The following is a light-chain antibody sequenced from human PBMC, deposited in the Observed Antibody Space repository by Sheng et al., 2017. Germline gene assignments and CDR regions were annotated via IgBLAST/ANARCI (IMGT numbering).Light chain of an antibody. Sequence: QSALTQPRSVSGSPGQSVTISCTGTSSDIGFYNFVSWYQQHPGKAPKLMIYDVSRRPSGVPDRFSGSKSGNTASLTISGLQADDEADYYCCCGADTYTWVFGGGTKLTVL. CDR2: DVS. J-gene: IGLJ3*02. V-gene: IGLV2-11*01. CDR3: CCGADTYTWV. CDR1: SSDIGFYNF.